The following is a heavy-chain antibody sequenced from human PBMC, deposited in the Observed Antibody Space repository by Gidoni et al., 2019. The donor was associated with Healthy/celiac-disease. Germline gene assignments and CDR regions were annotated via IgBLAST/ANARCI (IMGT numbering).Heavy chain of an antibody. CDR2: SYYRGST. D-gene: IGHD7-27*01. V-gene: IGHV4-59*01. Sequence: QVKLQESGPGLVKPSETLSLTCTVSGGSISSYYWSWIRQPPGKGLGWIGYSYYRGSTNYNPALKSRVTISVDTSKHQFSLKLSSVTAADTAVYYCARLLTGDLDGDAFDIWGQGTMVTVSS. CDR1: GGSISSYY. CDR3: ARLLTGDLDGDAFDI. J-gene: IGHJ3*02.